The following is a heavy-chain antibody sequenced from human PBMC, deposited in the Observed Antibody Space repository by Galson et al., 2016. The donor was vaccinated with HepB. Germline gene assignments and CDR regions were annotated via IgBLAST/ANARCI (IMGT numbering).Heavy chain of an antibody. D-gene: IGHD2-15*01. Sequence: SVKVSCKASGYTFTSYGISWVRQAPGQGLEWMGWISAYNGNTNYAQKLQGRVTMTTDTSTSTAYMELRSLRSDDTDVYYCATRRRCSGGSCYLHYYYYGMDVWGQGTTVTVSS. J-gene: IGHJ6*02. CDR3: ATRRRCSGGSCYLHYYYYGMDV. CDR2: ISAYNGNT. CDR1: GYTFTSYG. V-gene: IGHV1-18*01.